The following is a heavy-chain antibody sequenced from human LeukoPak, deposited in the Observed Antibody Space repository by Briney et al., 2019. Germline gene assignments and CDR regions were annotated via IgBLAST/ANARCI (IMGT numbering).Heavy chain of an antibody. CDR3: ARGQRGSWGNWFDP. D-gene: IGHD6-13*01. CDR2: INHSGST. Sequence: SETLSLTCAVYGGSFSGYYWSWIRQPPGKGLEWIGEINHSGSTSYNPSLKSRVTISVDTSKNQFSLKLSSVTAADTAVYYCARGQRGSWGNWFDPWGQGTLVTVSS. V-gene: IGHV4-34*01. CDR1: GGSFSGYY. J-gene: IGHJ5*02.